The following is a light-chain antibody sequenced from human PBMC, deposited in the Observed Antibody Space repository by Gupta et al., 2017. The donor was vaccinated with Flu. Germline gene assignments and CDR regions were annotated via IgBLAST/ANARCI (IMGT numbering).Light chain of an antibody. Sequence: EIVLTQSPATLSLSPGERATLSCRASQSVSSYLAWYQQKPGQAPRPLIYDASNRATGIPARFSDSGAGTDFTLTISSREPEDFAVYYCQQRSNWPPGLTFGRGTKVEIK. CDR2: DAS. CDR1: QSVSSY. CDR3: QQRSNWPPGLT. V-gene: IGKV3-11*01. J-gene: IGKJ4*01.